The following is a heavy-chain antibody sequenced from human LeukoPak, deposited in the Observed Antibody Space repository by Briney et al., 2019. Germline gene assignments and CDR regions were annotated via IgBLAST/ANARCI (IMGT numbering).Heavy chain of an antibody. CDR2: IYYSGST. Sequence: SETLSLTCTVSGGSISGYYWSWIRQPPGKGLEWIGYIYYSGSTNYNPSLKSRVTISVDTSKNQFSLKLSSVTAADTAVYYCARSEMAPWGNFDYWGQGTLVTASS. D-gene: IGHD5-24*01. V-gene: IGHV4-59*01. CDR1: GGSISGYY. CDR3: ARSEMAPWGNFDY. J-gene: IGHJ4*02.